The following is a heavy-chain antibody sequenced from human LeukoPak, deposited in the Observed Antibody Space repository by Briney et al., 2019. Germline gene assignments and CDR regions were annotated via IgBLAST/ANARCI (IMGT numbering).Heavy chain of an antibody. D-gene: IGHD3-3*01. CDR2: INSDGTNT. Sequence: GGSLRLSCAASTFTFSRYWMHWVRQAPGKGLVWVSRINSDGTNTYYADSVKGRFTISRDNTKNTLYLQMNSLSTEDTAVYYCARDRAAFGVVQVGYWGQGTLVTVSS. J-gene: IGHJ4*02. V-gene: IGHV3-74*01. CDR1: TFTFSRYW. CDR3: ARDRAAFGVVQVGY.